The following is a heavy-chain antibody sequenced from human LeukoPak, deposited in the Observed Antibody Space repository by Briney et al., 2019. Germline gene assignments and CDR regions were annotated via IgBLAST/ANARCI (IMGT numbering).Heavy chain of an antibody. V-gene: IGHV3-23*01. CDR2: ISGSGGST. J-gene: IGHJ4*02. CDR1: GFTFSSYA. CDR3: AKARPSISYDFWSGYSYFDY. Sequence: GGSLRLSCAASGFTFSSYAMSWVRQAPGKGLEWASAISGSGGSTYYADSVKGRFTISRDNSKNTLYLQMNSLRAEDTAVYYCAKARPSISYDFWSGYSYFDYWGQGTLVTVSS. D-gene: IGHD3-3*01.